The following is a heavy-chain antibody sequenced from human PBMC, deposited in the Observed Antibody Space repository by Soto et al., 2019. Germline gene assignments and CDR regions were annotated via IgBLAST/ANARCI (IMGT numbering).Heavy chain of an antibody. J-gene: IGHJ4*02. Sequence: SVKVSCKASGGTFSRYSITWVRQAPGQGLEWMGGITPMFGTPNYAQKFQGRVTITADESTSTAYMELSSLRSEDTAMYYCARDGTLYDSSAYYYLYWGQGTLVTVSS. CDR1: GGTFSRYS. D-gene: IGHD3-22*01. CDR2: ITPMFGTP. CDR3: ARDGTLYDSSAYYYLY. V-gene: IGHV1-69*13.